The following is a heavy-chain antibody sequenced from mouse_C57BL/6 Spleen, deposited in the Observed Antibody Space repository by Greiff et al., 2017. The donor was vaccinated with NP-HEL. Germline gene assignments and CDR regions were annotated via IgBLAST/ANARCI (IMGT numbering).Heavy chain of an antibody. J-gene: IGHJ4*01. CDR1: GYTFTSYG. CDR3: ARSGDYDGAYAMDY. V-gene: IGHV1-81*01. Sequence: QVQLQQSGAELARPGASVKLSCKASGYTFTSYGISWVKQRTGQGLEWIGEIYPRSGNTYYNEKFKGKATLTADKSSSTAYMELRSLTSEDSAVYVCARSGDYDGAYAMDYWGQGTSVTVSS. CDR2: IYPRSGNT. D-gene: IGHD2-4*01.